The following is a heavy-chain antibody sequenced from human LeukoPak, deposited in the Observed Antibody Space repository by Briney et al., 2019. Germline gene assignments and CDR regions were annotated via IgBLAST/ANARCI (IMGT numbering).Heavy chain of an antibody. CDR1: GFTFSSYA. CDR3: VVDCSSTSCRRNWFDP. CDR2: ISGSGGST. V-gene: IGHV3-23*01. J-gene: IGHJ5*02. Sequence: GGSPRLSCAASGFTFSSYAMSWVRQAPGKGLEWVSAISGSGGSTYYADSVKGRFTISRDNSKNTLYLQMNSLRAEDTAVYYCVVDCSSTSCRRNWFDPWGQGTLVTVSS. D-gene: IGHD2-2*01.